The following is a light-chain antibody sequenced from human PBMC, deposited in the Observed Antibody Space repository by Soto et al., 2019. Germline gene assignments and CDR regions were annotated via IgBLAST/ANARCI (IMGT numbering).Light chain of an antibody. J-gene: IGKJ3*01. CDR3: QQRYSTPFT. CDR2: AAS. Sequence: DIQMTQSPSSLSASVGDRVTITCRASQSISSYLNWYQQKPGKAPKLLIYAASSLQSGVPSRFSGSGSGTYFTLTISSLQPEDFATYYCQQRYSTPFTFGPGTKVDI. V-gene: IGKV1-39*01. CDR1: QSISSY.